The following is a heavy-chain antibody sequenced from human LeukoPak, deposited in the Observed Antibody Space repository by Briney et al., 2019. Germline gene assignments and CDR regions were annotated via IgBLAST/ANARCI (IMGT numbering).Heavy chain of an antibody. Sequence: PGGSLRLSCAVSGFTFSSEAMGWVRQLPGGGLEWVSTISPAGGTTYYAESMKGRFTISRDNSKSTLYLQMNSLRVEDTAVYYCAKDKAAAVPSDYWGQGTLVTVSS. V-gene: IGHV3-23*01. J-gene: IGHJ4*02. D-gene: IGHD6-13*01. CDR2: ISPAGGTT. CDR1: GFTFSSEA. CDR3: AKDKAAAVPSDY.